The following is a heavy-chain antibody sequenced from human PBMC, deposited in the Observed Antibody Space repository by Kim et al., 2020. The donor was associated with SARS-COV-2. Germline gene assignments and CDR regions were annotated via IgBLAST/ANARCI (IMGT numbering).Heavy chain of an antibody. V-gene: IGHV4-30-2*04. D-gene: IGHD2-15*01. CDR2: T. CDR3: ARGGILGLFDY. J-gene: IGHJ4*02. Sequence: TYSNPSLKSRVTISVDTSKNQFSLKLSSVTAADTAVYYCARGGILGLFDYWGQGTLVTVSS.